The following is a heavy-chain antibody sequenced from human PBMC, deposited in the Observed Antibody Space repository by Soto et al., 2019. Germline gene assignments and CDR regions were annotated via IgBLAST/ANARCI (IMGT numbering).Heavy chain of an antibody. V-gene: IGHV3-21*01. CDR3: ATGRGYNYGYEGTFDY. D-gene: IGHD5-18*01. CDR2: ISSSSYI. CDR1: GFTFSSYS. Sequence: PGGSLRLSCASSGFTFSSYSMNWVRQAPGKGLEWVSSISSSSYIYYADSMKGRFTISRDNARNSLYLRMNSLRAEDTAVYYCATGRGYNYGYEGTFDYWGQGTPVTVSS. J-gene: IGHJ4*02.